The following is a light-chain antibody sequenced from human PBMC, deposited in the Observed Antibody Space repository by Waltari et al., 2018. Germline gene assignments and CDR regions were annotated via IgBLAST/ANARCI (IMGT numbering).Light chain of an antibody. CDR2: KGS. Sequence: DIQMTKYPSTLSASVGDRVTITCRASQSISSWLAWYQQRPGKAPNLLIYKGSSLESGVPSRFSGSGSGTEFTLTISSLQPDDFATYYCQQYSINPLTFGGGTKLEI. V-gene: IGKV1-5*03. CDR1: QSISSW. CDR3: QQYSINPLT. J-gene: IGKJ4*01.